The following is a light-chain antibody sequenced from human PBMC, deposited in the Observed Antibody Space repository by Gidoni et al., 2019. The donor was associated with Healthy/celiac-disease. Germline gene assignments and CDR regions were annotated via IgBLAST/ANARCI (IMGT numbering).Light chain of an antibody. V-gene: IGKV1-39*01. J-gene: IGKJ2*01. CDR1: QSISSY. Sequence: IQITQSPSSLSASVGDRVTITCRASQSISSYLNWYQQKPGKAPKLLIYAASSLQSGVPSRFSGSGSGTDFTLTISSLQPEDFANYYCQQSDSTPLTLGQGTKLEIK. CDR3: QQSDSTPLT. CDR2: AAS.